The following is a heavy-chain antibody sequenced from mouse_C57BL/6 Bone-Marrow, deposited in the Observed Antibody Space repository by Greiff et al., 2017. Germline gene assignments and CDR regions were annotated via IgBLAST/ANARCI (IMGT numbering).Heavy chain of an antibody. CDR2: ISYDGSN. CDR1: GYSITSGYY. Sequence: DVQLQESGPGLVKPSQSLSLTCSVTGYSITSGYYWNWIRQFPGNKLEWMGYISYDGSNNYNPSLKNRISITRDTSKNQFFLKLNSVTTEDTATYYCAREGLRRGYYYAMDYWGQGTSVTVSS. CDR3: AREGLRRGYYYAMDY. J-gene: IGHJ4*01. D-gene: IGHD2-2*01. V-gene: IGHV3-6*01.